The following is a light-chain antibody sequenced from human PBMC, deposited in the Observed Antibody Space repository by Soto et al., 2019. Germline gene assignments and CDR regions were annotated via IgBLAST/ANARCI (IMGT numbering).Light chain of an antibody. CDR3: QQYGSSPPTWT. Sequence: ENVLKHSRGTLSLSPGEGATLSFRASQSVSSPYLAWYQQKPGQAPRLLIFGASSRATGITDRFSGSGSGTDFTLTISRLEPEDFAVYYCQQYGSSPPTWTFGQGTMVDI. V-gene: IGKV3-20*01. CDR2: GAS. CDR1: QSVSSPY. J-gene: IGKJ1*01.